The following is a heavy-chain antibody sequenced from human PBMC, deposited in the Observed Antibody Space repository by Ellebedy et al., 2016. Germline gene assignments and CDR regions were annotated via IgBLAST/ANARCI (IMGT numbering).Heavy chain of an antibody. D-gene: IGHD2-2*01. CDR1: GFTFSSYA. J-gene: IGHJ4*02. Sequence: GESLKISXAASGFTFSSYAMSWVRQAPGKGLEWVSAISGSGGSTYYADSVKGRFTISRDNSKNTLYLQMNSLRAEDTAVYYCAKGRPRGGYYSSTSCFGGDYWGQGTLVTVSS. V-gene: IGHV3-23*01. CDR3: AKGRPRGGYYSSTSCFGGDY. CDR2: ISGSGGST.